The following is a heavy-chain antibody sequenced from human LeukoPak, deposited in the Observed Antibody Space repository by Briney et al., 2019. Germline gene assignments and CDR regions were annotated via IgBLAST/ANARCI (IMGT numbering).Heavy chain of an antibody. CDR3: AKVSRIVVVAEDWFDP. CDR1: GFTFSSYS. CDR2: ISSSSSYI. V-gene: IGHV3-21*04. J-gene: IGHJ5*02. Sequence: PGGSLRLSCAASGFTFSSYSMNWVRQAPGKGLEWVSSISSSSSYIYYADSVKGRFTISRDNSKNTLYLQMNSLRAEDTAVYYCAKVSRIVVVAEDWFDPWGQGTLVTVSS. D-gene: IGHD2-21*02.